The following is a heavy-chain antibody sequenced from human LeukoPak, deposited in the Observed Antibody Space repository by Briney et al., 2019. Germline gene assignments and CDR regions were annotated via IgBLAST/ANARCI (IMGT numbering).Heavy chain of an antibody. D-gene: IGHD5-12*01. Sequence: SETLSLTCAVYGGSFSGYYWSWIRHPPGKGLEWIGEINHSGSTNYNPSLKSRVTISVDTSKNQFSLKLSSVTAADTAVYYCAREGLVATIDYWGQGTLVTVSS. J-gene: IGHJ4*02. V-gene: IGHV4-34*01. CDR3: AREGLVATIDY. CDR1: GGSFSGYY. CDR2: INHSGST.